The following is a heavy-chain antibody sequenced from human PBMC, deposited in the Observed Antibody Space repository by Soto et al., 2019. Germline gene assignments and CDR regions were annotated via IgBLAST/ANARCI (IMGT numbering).Heavy chain of an antibody. D-gene: IGHD3-10*01. J-gene: IGHJ6*03. CDR1: GFTFSSYA. Sequence: GGSLRLSCAASGFTFSSYAMSWVRQAPGKGLEWVSAISGSGGSTYYADSVKGRFTISRDNSKNTLYLQMNSLRAEDTAVYYCAKPDYYGSGEHYYYMDVWGKGTTVTVSS. V-gene: IGHV3-23*01. CDR2: ISGSGGST. CDR3: AKPDYYGSGEHYYYMDV.